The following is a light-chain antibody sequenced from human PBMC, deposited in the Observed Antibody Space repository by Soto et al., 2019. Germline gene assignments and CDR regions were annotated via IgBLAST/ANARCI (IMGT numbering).Light chain of an antibody. V-gene: IGKV3-15*01. Sequence: EIGITQSPATLSVSPGERATLSCRASQSFTSNLAWYQQKPGRAPRLLIYGASTRATGIPARFSGSGSGTEFTLTISSLQSEDFAVYYCQQYNKGPLSFGPGTKVDIK. CDR1: QSFTSN. CDR2: GAS. CDR3: QQYNKGPLS. J-gene: IGKJ3*01.